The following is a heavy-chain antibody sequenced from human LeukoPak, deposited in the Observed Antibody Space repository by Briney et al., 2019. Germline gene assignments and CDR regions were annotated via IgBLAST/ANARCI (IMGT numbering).Heavy chain of an antibody. Sequence: GGSLRLSCAASGFTFSSYWMHWVRQAPGKGLVWVSRINSDGSSTSYADSVKGRFTISRDNAKNTLYLQMNSLRAEDTAVCYCARPSGYCSGGSCPRWFDPWGQGTLVTVSS. D-gene: IGHD2-15*01. V-gene: IGHV3-74*01. CDR2: INSDGSST. J-gene: IGHJ5*02. CDR1: GFTFSSYW. CDR3: ARPSGYCSGGSCPRWFDP.